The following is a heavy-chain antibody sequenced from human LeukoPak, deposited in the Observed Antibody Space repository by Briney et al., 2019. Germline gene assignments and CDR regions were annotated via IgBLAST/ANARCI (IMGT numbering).Heavy chain of an antibody. CDR3: TRGGRNYADASDI. V-gene: IGHV3-21*01. D-gene: IGHD4-11*01. CDR1: GFTFSSYL. J-gene: IGHJ3*02. Sequence: PGGSLRLSCAASGFTFSSYLMNWFRQAPGKGLEWVSYISSGSSYIYYADSVKGRFTISRDNAENSLYLQMNSLRGEDTAVYYCTRGGRNYADASDIWGQGTMVTVSS. CDR2: ISSGSSYI.